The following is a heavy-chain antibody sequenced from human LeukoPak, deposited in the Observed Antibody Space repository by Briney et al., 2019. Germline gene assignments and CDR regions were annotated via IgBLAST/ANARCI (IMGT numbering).Heavy chain of an antibody. Sequence: SETLSLTCTVSGGSISSSSYYWGWIRQPPGKGLEWIVRIYYSGSTYDNPSLKSRVTISVDTSKNQFSLKLSSVTAADTAVYYCARDSGVRGYCSGGSCYSAVSPYYYYYMDVWGKGTTVTISS. V-gene: IGHV4-39*07. J-gene: IGHJ6*03. D-gene: IGHD2-15*01. CDR1: GGSISSSSYY. CDR2: IYYSGST. CDR3: ARDSGVRGYCSGGSCYSAVSPYYYYYMDV.